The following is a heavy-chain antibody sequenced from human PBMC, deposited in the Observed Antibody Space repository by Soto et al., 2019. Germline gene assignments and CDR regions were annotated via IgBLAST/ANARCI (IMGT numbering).Heavy chain of an antibody. D-gene: IGHD3-16*01. Sequence: SVKVSCKASGGTFSSYAISWVRQAPGQGLEWMGGIIPIFGTANYAQKFQGRVTITADESTSTAYMELSSLRSEDTAVYYCARGGGTQPDYYYGMDVWGQGTTVTVSS. CDR1: GGTFSSYA. J-gene: IGHJ6*02. CDR2: IIPIFGTA. CDR3: ARGGGTQPDYYYGMDV. V-gene: IGHV1-69*13.